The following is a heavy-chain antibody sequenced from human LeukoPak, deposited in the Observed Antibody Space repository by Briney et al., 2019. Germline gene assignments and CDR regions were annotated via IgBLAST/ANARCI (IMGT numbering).Heavy chain of an antibody. V-gene: IGHV3-23*01. J-gene: IGHJ4*02. D-gene: IGHD2-15*01. CDR2: ISTGGGST. CDR1: GFTFSNSA. Sequence: AGSLTLSCAASGFTFSNSAMDWGRHAQGQGLEWVSSISTGGGSTYSADSVKGRFTTSRDEAKDTLFLQMNSLRVEDTAVYHCSRQIGYCSDGNCYFDYWGRGTLVTVSS. CDR3: SRQIGYCSDGNCYFDY.